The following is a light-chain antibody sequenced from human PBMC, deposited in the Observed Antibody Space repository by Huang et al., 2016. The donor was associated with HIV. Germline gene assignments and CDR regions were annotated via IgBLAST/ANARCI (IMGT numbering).Light chain of an antibody. V-gene: IGKV1-39*01. CDR1: QSISSH. CDR2: AGT. Sequence: DIQVTQSPSSLSASVGGRVTITCRTSQSISSHLSWYQLKPGNGPKLLIYAGTVLQSGVPSRFNGSVSGTDFTLTINSLQPEDFATYYCQQSYSAPVTFGGGTRVEVK. CDR3: QQSYSAPVT. J-gene: IGKJ4*01.